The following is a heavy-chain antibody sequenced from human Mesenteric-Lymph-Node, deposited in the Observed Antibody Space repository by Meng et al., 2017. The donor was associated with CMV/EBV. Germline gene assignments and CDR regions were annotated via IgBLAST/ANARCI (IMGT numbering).Heavy chain of an antibody. V-gene: IGHV3-21*01. J-gene: IGHJ6*02. CDR1: GFTFSNYS. D-gene: IGHD1-1*01. CDR2: ISSSSSYI. Sequence: GESLKISCAASGFTFSNYSMNMNWVRQAPGKGLEWVSSISSSSSYIYYADSVKGRFTISRDNAKNSLYLQMNSLRAEDTAVYYCARVDVQLERPGPYYYYVMDVWGQGTTVTVSS. CDR3: ARVDVQLERPGPYYYYVMDV.